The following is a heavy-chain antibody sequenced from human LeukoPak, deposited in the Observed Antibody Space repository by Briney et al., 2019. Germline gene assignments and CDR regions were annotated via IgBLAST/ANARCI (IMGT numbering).Heavy chain of an antibody. Sequence: SQTLSLTCTVSGGSISSYYWSWIRQTPGKGLEWIGYVYYTGSTNYNPSLKSRVTISVDTSNNQFSLRLSSVTAADSAVYYCARDWNYDFWSGYGYWGQGMLVTVSS. D-gene: IGHD3-3*01. J-gene: IGHJ4*02. CDR3: ARDWNYDFWSGYGY. CDR1: GGSISSYY. V-gene: IGHV4-59*01. CDR2: VYYTGST.